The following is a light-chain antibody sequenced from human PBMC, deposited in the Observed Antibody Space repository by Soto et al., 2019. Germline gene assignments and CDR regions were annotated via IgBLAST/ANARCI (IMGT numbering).Light chain of an antibody. CDR2: DVI. Sequence: QSVLTQHASVSGSPGQSITISCTGSSSDVGSYNLVSWYQQHPGKAPKLMIYDVIQRPSGVSNRFSGSKSGNTASLTISGLQAEDEADYYCCSYAGSKWVFGGGTKLTVL. CDR1: SSDVGSYNL. CDR3: CSYAGSKWV. J-gene: IGLJ3*02. V-gene: IGLV2-23*02.